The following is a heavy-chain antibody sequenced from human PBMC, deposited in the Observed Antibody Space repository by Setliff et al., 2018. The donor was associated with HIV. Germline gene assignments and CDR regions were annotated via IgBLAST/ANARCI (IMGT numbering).Heavy chain of an antibody. V-gene: IGHV4-4*09. Sequence: SETLSLTCTVSGGSISSYYWSWIRQPPGKGLEWIGYIYTSGSTNYNPSLKSRVTISIDTSKSQFSLKLSSVTAADTAVYFCARGRGSSSSWPIDYWGQGKLVTVSS. CDR2: IYTSGST. CDR1: GGSISSYY. CDR3: ARGRGSSSSWPIDY. J-gene: IGHJ4*02. D-gene: IGHD6-13*01.